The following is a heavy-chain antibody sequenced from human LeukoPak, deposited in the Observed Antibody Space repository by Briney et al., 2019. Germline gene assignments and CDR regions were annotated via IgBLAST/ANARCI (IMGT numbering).Heavy chain of an antibody. J-gene: IGHJ4*02. CDR2: MKSDGSST. CDR1: GFTFSSDW. D-gene: IGHD3-10*01. Sequence: GGSLRLSCAASGFTFSSDWMHWVRQAPGKGLMWVSRMKSDGSSTSYADSVKGRFTISRDNAKNTLYLQMNSLRAEDTAVYYCAVRQGGSYTGESDYWGQGTLVTVSS. CDR3: AVRQGGSYTGESDY. V-gene: IGHV3-74*01.